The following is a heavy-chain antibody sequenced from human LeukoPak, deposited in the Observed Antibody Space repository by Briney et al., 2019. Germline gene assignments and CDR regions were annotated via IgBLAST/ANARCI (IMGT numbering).Heavy chain of an antibody. CDR3: ARSEYYYDSSGYYYRY. V-gene: IGHV1-69*13. J-gene: IGHJ4*02. D-gene: IGHD3-22*01. CDR1: GGTFSSYA. CDR2: IIPIFGTA. Sequence: GASVKVSCKASGGTFSSYAISWVRQAPGQGLEWMGGIIPIFGTANYAQKFQGRVTITADESTSTAYMELSSLRSEDTAVYYCARSEYYYDSSGYYYRYWGQGTLVTVSS.